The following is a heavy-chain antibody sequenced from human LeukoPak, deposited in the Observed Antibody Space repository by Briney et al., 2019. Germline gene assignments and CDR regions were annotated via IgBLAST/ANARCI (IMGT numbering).Heavy chain of an antibody. J-gene: IGHJ4*02. CDR2: ISYDGSNK. V-gene: IGHV3-30-3*01. CDR1: GFTFSSYS. CDR3: ARDRFGYCSGGTCYYPMYYFDF. Sequence: PGRSLRLSCAASGFTFSSYSMHWVRQAPGKGLEWVAIISYDGSNKYYADSVKGRFTISRDYSQNTLYLQMNSLRAEDTVVYYCARDRFGYCSGGTCYYPMYYFDFWGQGTLVTVSS. D-gene: IGHD2-15*01.